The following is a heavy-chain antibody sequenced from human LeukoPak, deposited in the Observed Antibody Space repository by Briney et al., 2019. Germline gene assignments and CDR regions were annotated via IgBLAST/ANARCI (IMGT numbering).Heavy chain of an antibody. V-gene: IGHV1-46*01. CDR2: INPSGGST. Sequence: GASVKVSCKASGGTISNYATSWVRQAPGQGLEWMGIINPSGGSTSYAQKFQGRVTMTRDTSTSTVYMELSSLRSEDTAVYYCARHDYGDHKFDYWGQGILVTVSS. CDR3: ARHDYGDHKFDY. CDR1: GGTISNYA. D-gene: IGHD4-17*01. J-gene: IGHJ4*02.